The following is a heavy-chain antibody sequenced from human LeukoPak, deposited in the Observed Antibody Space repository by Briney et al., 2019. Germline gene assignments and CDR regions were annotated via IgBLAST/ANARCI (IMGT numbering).Heavy chain of an antibody. Sequence: SLRLSCVASGFSLRGYAMHWVRQAPGKGGLEWVTMISYDGRDQYYADSVRGRFTISRDDSKNTLFLQMNSLRVEDTAMYHCARIGLGVSFGSGFDYWGQGTLVTVTS. CDR2: ISYDGRDQ. V-gene: IGHV3-30-3*01. CDR3: ARIGLGVSFGSGFDY. D-gene: IGHD3-10*01. J-gene: IGHJ4*02. CDR1: GFSLRGYA.